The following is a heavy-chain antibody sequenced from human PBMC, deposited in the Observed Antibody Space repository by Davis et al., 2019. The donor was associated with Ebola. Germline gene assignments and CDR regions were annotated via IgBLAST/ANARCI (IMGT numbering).Heavy chain of an antibody. CDR1: GFTFSSYW. J-gene: IGHJ4*02. Sequence: GESLKISCAASGFTFSSYWMSWVRQAPGKGLEWVSSISSSSSYIYYADSVKGRFTISRDNAKNTLYLQMNSLRAEDTAVYYCARENWYNDYWGQGTLVTVSS. CDR3: ARENWYNDY. D-gene: IGHD1/OR15-1a*01. CDR2: ISSSSSYI. V-gene: IGHV3-21*01.